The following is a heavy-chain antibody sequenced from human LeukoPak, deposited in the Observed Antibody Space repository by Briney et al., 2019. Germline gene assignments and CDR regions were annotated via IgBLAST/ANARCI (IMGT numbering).Heavy chain of an antibody. V-gene: IGHV4-4*07. Sequence: PSETLSLTCTVTDGSISSYYWTWIRQPAGKGLEWIGRIYTSGSPSYNPSLKSRVTMSVDTSKNQFSLKLSSVTAADTAVYYCAKDPRIQPKKQHAESGDYWGQGILVTVSS. CDR3: AKDPRIQPKKQHAESGDY. D-gene: IGHD6-13*01. J-gene: IGHJ4*02. CDR1: DGSISSYY. CDR2: IYTSGSP.